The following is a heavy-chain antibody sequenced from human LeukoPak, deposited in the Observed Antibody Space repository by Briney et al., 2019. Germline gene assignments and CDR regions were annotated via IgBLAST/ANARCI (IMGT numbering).Heavy chain of an antibody. CDR2: IQNTGGT. Sequence: SETLSLTCTVSSASISSYYWGWIRQSPGKGLEWIGYIQNTGGTNYNPSLKSRVSISKDTSKNQFSLQVRSVTAADTAVYYCVKHGSGWSFDYWGQGTLVTVSS. V-gene: IGHV4-59*01. D-gene: IGHD6-19*01. J-gene: IGHJ4*02. CDR1: SASISSYY. CDR3: VKHGSGWSFDY.